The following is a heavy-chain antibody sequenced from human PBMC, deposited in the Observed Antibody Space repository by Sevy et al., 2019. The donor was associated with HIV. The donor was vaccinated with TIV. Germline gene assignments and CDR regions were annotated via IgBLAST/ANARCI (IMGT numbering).Heavy chain of an antibody. CDR1: EFTSSSYA. Sequence: GGSLRLSCVASEFTSSSYAMSWVRQAPGKGLEWVSSISESGAMTYYADSVKGRFTISRDNSKSTLYLQMNSLRAEDTAIYYCAKASIEVAATTGGVFDYWGQGTLVTVSS. D-gene: IGHD6-19*01. J-gene: IGHJ4*02. V-gene: IGHV3-23*01. CDR3: AKASIEVAATTGGVFDY. CDR2: ISESGAMT.